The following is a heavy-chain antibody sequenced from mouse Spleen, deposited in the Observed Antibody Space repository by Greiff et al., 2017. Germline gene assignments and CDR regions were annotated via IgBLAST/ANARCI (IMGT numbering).Heavy chain of an antibody. Sequence: QVQLQQPGAELVKPGASVKLSCKASGYTFTSYWMQWVKQRPGQGLEWIGEIDPSDSYTNYNQKFKGKATLTVDTSSSTAYMQLSSLTSEDSAVXHCARSLITTVVRYLDVGRTGPTVPVSS. J-gene: IGHJ1*03. CDR3: ARSLITTVVRYLDV. CDR2: IDPSDSYT. CDR1: GYTFTSYW. D-gene: IGHD1-1*01. V-gene: IGHV1-50*01.